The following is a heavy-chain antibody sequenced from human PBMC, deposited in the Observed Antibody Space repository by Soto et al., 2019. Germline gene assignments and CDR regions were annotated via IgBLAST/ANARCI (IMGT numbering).Heavy chain of an antibody. V-gene: IGHV4-39*01. CDR2: IYYSGST. Sequence: SETLSVTCTVSGGSISSSSYYWGWIRQPPGRGLEWIGSIYYSGSTYYNPSLKSRVTISVDTSKNQFSLKLSSVTAADTAVYYCACQSGGSRAWFDPWGQGTLVPVSA. D-gene: IGHD5-12*01. J-gene: IGHJ5*02. CDR3: ACQSGGSRAWFDP. CDR1: GGSISSSSYY.